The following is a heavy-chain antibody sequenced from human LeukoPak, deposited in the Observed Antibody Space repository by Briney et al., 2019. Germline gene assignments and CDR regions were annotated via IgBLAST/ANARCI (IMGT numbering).Heavy chain of an antibody. CDR1: GYTFTGYY. J-gene: IGHJ1*01. V-gene: IGHV1-2*02. D-gene: IGHD6-25*01. CDR2: INPNSGGT. Sequence: ASVKVSCKASGYTFTGYYMHWVRQAPGQGLEWMGWINPNSGGTNYAQKFQGRVTMTRDTSISTAYMELSRLRSDDTAVYYCARDLSGLGALQHWGQGTLVTVSS. CDR3: ARDLSGLGALQH.